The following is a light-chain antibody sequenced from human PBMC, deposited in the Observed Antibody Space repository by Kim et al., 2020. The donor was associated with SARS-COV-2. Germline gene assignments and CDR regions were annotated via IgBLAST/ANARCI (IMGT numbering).Light chain of an antibody. CDR3: QQYYSYPWT. J-gene: IGKJ1*01. CDR1: QGISSY. CDR2: AAS. Sequence: AIRMTQSPSSLSASTGDRVTITCRASQGISSYLAWYQQKPGKAPKLLIYAASTLQSGVPSRFSGSGSGTDFTLTISCLQSEDFATYYCQQYYSYPWTSGQVTTVDIK. V-gene: IGKV1-8*01.